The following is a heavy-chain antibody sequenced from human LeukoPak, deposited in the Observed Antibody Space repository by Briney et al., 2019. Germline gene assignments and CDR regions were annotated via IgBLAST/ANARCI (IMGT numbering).Heavy chain of an antibody. Sequence: GGSLRLSCAASGFTLSAYGMHWVRQAPGRGLEWVAVIWYDGSNEYNADSVKGRFTISRDNSKNTLYLQMNSLRAEDTAVYYCARIYCSSTSCYDYYMDVWGKGTTVTVSS. V-gene: IGHV3-33*01. D-gene: IGHD2-2*01. CDR2: IWYDGSNE. CDR3: ARIYCSSTSCYDYYMDV. J-gene: IGHJ6*03. CDR1: GFTLSAYG.